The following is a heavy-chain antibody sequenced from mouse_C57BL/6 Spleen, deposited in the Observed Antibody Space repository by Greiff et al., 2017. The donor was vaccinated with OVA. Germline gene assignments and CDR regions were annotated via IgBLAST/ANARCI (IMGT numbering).Heavy chain of an antibody. D-gene: IGHD1-1*01. J-gene: IGHJ2*01. V-gene: IGHV1-69*01. CDR3: ARGDTTPYYFDY. CDR2: IDPSDSYT. CDR1: GYTFTSYW. Sequence: QVQLQQPGAELVMPGASVKLSCKASGYTFTSYWMHWVKQRPGQGLEWIGEIDPSDSYTNYNQKFKGKSILTVDKSSSTAYMQLSSLTSEDSAVYYCARGDTTPYYFDYWGQGTTLTVSS.